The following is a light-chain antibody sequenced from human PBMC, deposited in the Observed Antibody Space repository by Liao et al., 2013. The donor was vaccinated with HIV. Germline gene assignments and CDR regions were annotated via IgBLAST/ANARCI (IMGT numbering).Light chain of an antibody. Sequence: SYELTQPPQCPCPHGQTARITCSGDELPKQYAYWYQQKPGQAPVLVIYKDSERPSGIPERFSGSTSGTIVTLTISGVQAEDEADYYCLSADSSGTYVVFGGGTKLAV. V-gene: IGLV3-25*03. CDR3: LSADSSGTYVV. CDR2: KDS. CDR1: ELPKQY. J-gene: IGLJ2*01.